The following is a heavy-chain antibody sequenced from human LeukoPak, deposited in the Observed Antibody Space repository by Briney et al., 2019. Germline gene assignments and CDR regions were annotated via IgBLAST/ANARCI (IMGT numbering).Heavy chain of an antibody. CDR3: TKDRDD. V-gene: IGHV3-30*18. CDR1: GFTFSSYG. J-gene: IGHJ4*02. CDR2: IVYDGSNKYDESSK. Sequence: PGGSLRLSCAASGFTFSSYGMHWVRQAPGKGLEWVALIVYDGSNKYDESSKHYADSVKGRFTISRDNSQNSVYLQMSSLRTEDTALYYCTKDRDDWGQGTLVTVSS.